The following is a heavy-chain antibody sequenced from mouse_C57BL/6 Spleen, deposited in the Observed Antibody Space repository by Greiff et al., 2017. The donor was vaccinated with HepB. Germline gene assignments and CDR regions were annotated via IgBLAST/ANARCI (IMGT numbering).Heavy chain of an antibody. CDR2: IYPGSGNT. CDR3: ARGNYYGSSFYAMDY. Sequence: VQLQQSGPELVKPGASVKISCKASGYSFTSYYIHWVKQRPGQGLEWIGWIYPGSGNTKYNEKFKGKATLTADTSSSTAYMQLSSLTSEDSAVYYCARGNYYGSSFYAMDYWGQGTSVTVSS. D-gene: IGHD1-1*01. V-gene: IGHV1-66*01. CDR1: GYSFTSYY. J-gene: IGHJ4*01.